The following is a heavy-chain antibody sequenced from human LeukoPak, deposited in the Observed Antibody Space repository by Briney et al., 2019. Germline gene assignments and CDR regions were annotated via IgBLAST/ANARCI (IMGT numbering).Heavy chain of an antibody. D-gene: IGHD3-22*01. Sequence: ASVKVSCKASGYTFTSYYMHWVRQAPGQGLEWMGWISAYNGNTNYAQKLQGRVTMTTDTSTSTAYMELRSLRSDDTAVYYCARAIYDSSGYYRYFDLWGRGTLVTVSS. CDR3: ARAIYDSSGYYRYFDL. J-gene: IGHJ2*01. V-gene: IGHV1-18*04. CDR2: ISAYNGNT. CDR1: GYTFTSYY.